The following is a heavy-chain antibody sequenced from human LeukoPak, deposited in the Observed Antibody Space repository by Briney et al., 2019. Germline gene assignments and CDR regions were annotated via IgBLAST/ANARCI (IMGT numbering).Heavy chain of an antibody. D-gene: IGHD3-16*01. CDR3: AREGGS. CDR1: GFTFSDYA. Sequence: PGGSLRLSCAASGFTFSDYAMHWVRQAPGKGLEWVAVISYDGSNKYYADSVKGRLTISRDDSKNTVCLQMNSLRPEDTAVYYCAREGGSWGQGTLVTVSS. CDR2: ISYDGSNK. V-gene: IGHV3-30-3*01. J-gene: IGHJ4*02.